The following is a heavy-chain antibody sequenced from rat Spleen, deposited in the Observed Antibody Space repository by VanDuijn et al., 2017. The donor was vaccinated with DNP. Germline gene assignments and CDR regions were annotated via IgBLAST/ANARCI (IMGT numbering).Heavy chain of an antibody. V-gene: IGHV5-31*01. CDR1: GFTFNYYW. CDR2: ITGGSGTT. Sequence: EVQLVESGGDLVQPGRSLKLSCVASGFTFNYYWMAWIRQVPGKGLEWIASITGGSGTTYYPDSVKGRFTISRDNAKNTLYLQMDSLRSEDTATYYCATDYYSSSYYAMDAWGQGTSVTVSS. CDR3: ATDYYSSSYYAMDA. D-gene: IGHD1-2*01. J-gene: IGHJ4*01.